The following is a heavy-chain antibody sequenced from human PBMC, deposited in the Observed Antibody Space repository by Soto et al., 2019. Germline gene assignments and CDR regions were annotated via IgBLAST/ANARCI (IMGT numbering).Heavy chain of an antibody. CDR2: ISASNGST. CDR3: ARENLNWFDP. CDR1: GYTFTSYY. J-gene: IGHJ5*02. V-gene: IGHV1-46*01. D-gene: IGHD1-7*01. Sequence: ASVKVSCKASGYTFTSYYMHWVRQAPGQGLEWMGRISASNGSTSYAQKLQGRVTMTTDTSTSTAYMELRSLRSDDTAVYYCARENLNWFDPWGQGTLVTVSS.